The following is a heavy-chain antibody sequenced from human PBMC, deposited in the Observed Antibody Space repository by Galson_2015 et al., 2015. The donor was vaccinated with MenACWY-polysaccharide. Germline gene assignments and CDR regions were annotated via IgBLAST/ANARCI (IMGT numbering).Heavy chain of an antibody. Sequence: SLRLSCAASGFSLGACYMSWIRQAPGKGLEWLSYISKSGDSIYYGDSVKGRFAISRDNPKNSLYLQLNSLKVEDTAIYYCARGHYGLDVWGQGTTVTVSS. J-gene: IGHJ6*02. V-gene: IGHV3-11*01. CDR2: ISKSGDSI. CDR3: ARGHYGLDV. CDR1: GFSLGACY.